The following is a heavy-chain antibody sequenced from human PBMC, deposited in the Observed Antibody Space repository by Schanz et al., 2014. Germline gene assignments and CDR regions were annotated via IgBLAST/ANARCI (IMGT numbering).Heavy chain of an antibody. V-gene: IGHV1-18*01. CDR3: TRGGYSSGWYDRDIAHFDY. D-gene: IGHD6-19*01. CDR1: RYTFNTYG. J-gene: IGHJ4*02. Sequence: GPEVKEPGASVKVSCEASRYTFNTYGLNWVRQAPGQGLEWMGWISAYTNNTNYAQKVQGRVTMTTDTSTGTAYMELRSLRSDDTALYYCTRGGYSSGWYDRDIAHFDYWGQGTLVIVSS. CDR2: ISAYTNNT.